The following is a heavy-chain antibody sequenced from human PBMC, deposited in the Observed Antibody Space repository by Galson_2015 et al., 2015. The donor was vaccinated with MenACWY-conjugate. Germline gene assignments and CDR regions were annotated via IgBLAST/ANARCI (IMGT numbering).Heavy chain of an antibody. Sequence: SVKVSCKAYGYSFTCYYIHWGRQAPGQGLEWVGVIDPVCDTTKYAQNFQGRVSMTRDTSTTTVFMELSSLRSEDTAVPYCARSPLRWNDPGPFDYWGQGTLVTVSS. D-gene: IGHD1-1*01. CDR3: ARSPLRWNDPGPFDY. V-gene: IGHV1-46*01. J-gene: IGHJ4*02. CDR1: GYSFTCYY. CDR2: IDPVCDTT.